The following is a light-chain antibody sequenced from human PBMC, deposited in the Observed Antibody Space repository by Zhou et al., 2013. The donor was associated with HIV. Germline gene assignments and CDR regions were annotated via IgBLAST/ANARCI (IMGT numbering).Light chain of an antibody. V-gene: IGKV3-11*01. CDR1: QSVSSY. Sequence: EIVLTQSPATLSLSPGERATLSCRASQSVSSYLAWYQQKPGQAPRLLIYGASSRATGIPARFSGSGSGTDFTLTISSLEPEDFAVYYCQQRSNWRWTFGQGTKVEIK. J-gene: IGKJ1*01. CDR3: QQRSNWRWT. CDR2: GAS.